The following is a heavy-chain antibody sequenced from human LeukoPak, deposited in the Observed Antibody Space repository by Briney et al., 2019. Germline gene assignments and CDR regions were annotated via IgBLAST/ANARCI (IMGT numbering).Heavy chain of an antibody. D-gene: IGHD3-10*01. Sequence: ADTLSLTCTVSGGSISTYYWSWIRQPPGKGLEWIGYNYYSGSTNYNPSLKSRVTISVDTSKNQFSLKLSSVTAADTAVYYCARVGYGSFDYWGQGTLVTVSS. V-gene: IGHV4-59*01. CDR3: ARVGYGSFDY. CDR1: GGSISTYY. CDR2: NYYSGST. J-gene: IGHJ4*02.